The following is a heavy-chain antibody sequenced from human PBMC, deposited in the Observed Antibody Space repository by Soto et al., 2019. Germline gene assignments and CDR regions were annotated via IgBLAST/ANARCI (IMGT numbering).Heavy chain of an antibody. V-gene: IGHV4-59*07. D-gene: IGHD6-13*01. CDR1: DGSIRSYY. CDR3: ARVFSWGYSSTWYYFDY. J-gene: IGHJ4*02. Sequence: QVQLQESGPGLVKPSDTLSLTCTVSDGSIRSYYWSWIRQPPGKGLEWIGYIYYSGDTKYNPSLKSRVTISADTSKNQFSLKLSSVTAADTAVYYCARVFSWGYSSTWYYFDYWGQGTLVTVSS. CDR2: IYYSGDT.